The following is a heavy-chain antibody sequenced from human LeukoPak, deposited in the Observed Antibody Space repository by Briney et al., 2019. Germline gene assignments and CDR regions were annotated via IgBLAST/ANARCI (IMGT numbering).Heavy chain of an antibody. J-gene: IGHJ3*02. D-gene: IGHD1-1*01. V-gene: IGHV4-59*01. Sequence: PSETLALPCTVSGGSLTNIYWNLLRESPGKGLEGFGYINYSGSTNYNPSLKSRVTISVDTSKNQFSLKLSSVTAADTAVYFCARDPLSTNDFDIWGQGTMVTVSS. CDR2: INYSGST. CDR3: ARDPLSTNDFDI. CDR1: GGSLTNIY.